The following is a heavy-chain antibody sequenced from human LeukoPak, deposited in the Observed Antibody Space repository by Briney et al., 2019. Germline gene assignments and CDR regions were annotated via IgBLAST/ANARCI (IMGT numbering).Heavy chain of an antibody. CDR3: AKGDAVTAIFPLDY. Sequence: GGFLRLSCAAPGFTFSTYAMNWVRQAPGKGLEWVSGISGSGGTTYYADSVQGRFTISRDNSKKTVFLQMNSLRAEDTAVYYCAKGDAVTAIFPLDYWGQGTLVIVSS. V-gene: IGHV3-23*01. D-gene: IGHD2-21*02. CDR2: ISGSGGTT. CDR1: GFTFSTYA. J-gene: IGHJ4*02.